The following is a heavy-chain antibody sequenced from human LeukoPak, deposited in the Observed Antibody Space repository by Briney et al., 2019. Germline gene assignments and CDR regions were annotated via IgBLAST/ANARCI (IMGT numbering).Heavy chain of an antibody. V-gene: IGHV2-5*02. D-gene: IGHD5-12*01. Sequence: SGPTLVNPTQTLTLTCTFSGFSLSTSGVGVGWIRQPPGKALEWLALIYWDDDKRYSPSLKNRLTITKDTSKNQVVLTTTNMDPVDTATYYCAQAMRSSGYDSLFDYWGQGTLVTVSS. CDR1: GFSLSTSGVG. J-gene: IGHJ4*02. CDR3: AQAMRSSGYDSLFDY. CDR2: IYWDDDK.